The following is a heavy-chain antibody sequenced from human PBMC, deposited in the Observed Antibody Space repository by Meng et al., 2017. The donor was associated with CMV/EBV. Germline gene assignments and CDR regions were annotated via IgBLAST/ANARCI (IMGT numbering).Heavy chain of an antibody. V-gene: IGHV3-30-3*01. D-gene: IGHD2-2*02. CDR1: GFTFSSYA. CDR2: ISYDGSNK. Sequence: GESLKISCAASGFTFSSYAMHWVRQAPGKGLEWVAVISYDGSNKYYADSVKGRFTISRDNSKNTLYLQMNSLRAEDTAVYYRARDRGGYCSSTSCYTYYYYGMDVWGQGTTVTVSS. J-gene: IGHJ6*02. CDR3: ARDRGGYCSSTSCYTYYYYGMDV.